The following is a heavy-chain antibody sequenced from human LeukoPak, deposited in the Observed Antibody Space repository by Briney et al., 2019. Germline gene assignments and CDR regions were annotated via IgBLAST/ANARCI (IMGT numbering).Heavy chain of an antibody. D-gene: IGHD1-26*01. CDR2: INPSGGGT. CDR3: ARDLHASYAP. V-gene: IGHV1-46*01. CDR1: GYTFTSYG. J-gene: IGHJ5*02. Sequence: GASVKVSCKASGYTFTSYGISWVRQAPGQGLEWMGIINPSGGGTSYAQKFQGRVTMTRDTSTSTVYMELSSLRSEDTAVYYCARDLHASYAPWGQGTLVTVSS.